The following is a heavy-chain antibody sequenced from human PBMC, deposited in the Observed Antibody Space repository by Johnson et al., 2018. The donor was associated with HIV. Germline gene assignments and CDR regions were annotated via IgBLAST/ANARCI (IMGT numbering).Heavy chain of an antibody. CDR2: IKYDGRNE. V-gene: IGHV3-30*02. J-gene: IGHJ3*02. Sequence: VHLLESGGGVVQRGGSLRLSCAASGFSFSNFGIHWVRQAPGKGLEWVAFIKYDGRNEYYADSVKGRFTISRDNSKNTVYLQMNSLRAEDTAVYYCAARRRDGYPYDAFDIWGQGTMVTVSS. CDR1: GFSFSNFG. CDR3: AARRRDGYPYDAFDI. D-gene: IGHD5-18*01.